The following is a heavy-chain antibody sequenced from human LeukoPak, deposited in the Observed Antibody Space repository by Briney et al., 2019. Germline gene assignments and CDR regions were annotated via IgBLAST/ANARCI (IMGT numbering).Heavy chain of an antibody. J-gene: IGHJ4*02. Sequence: GGSLRLSCAASGFTFSRYNMNWVRQAPGKGLEWLSYISSSSSTIYYADSVKGRFTISRDNSKNTLYLQMNSLRPDDTAVYYCARDLSGTYMLDYWGQGTLVTVSS. V-gene: IGHV3-48*01. CDR1: GFTFSRYN. CDR2: ISSSSSTI. D-gene: IGHD1-26*01. CDR3: ARDLSGTYMLDY.